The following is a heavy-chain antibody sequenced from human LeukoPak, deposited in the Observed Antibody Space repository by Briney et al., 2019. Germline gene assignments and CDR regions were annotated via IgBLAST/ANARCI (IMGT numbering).Heavy chain of an antibody. V-gene: IGHV3-30*18. D-gene: IGHD6-19*01. J-gene: IGHJ5*02. Sequence: GTSLRLSCAVSGFTIRIYGMHWVRQAPGKGLEWAAMISHDGGAEHYGDSVKGRFTISRDDSKNTLYLQMNSLSTEDTALYYCAKDWGSSDWYNYFDPWGQGTLVTVSS. CDR3: AKDWGSSDWYNYFDP. CDR2: ISHDGGAE. CDR1: GFTIRIYG.